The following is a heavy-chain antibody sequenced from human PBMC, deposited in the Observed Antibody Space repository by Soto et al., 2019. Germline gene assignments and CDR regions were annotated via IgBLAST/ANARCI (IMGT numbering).Heavy chain of an antibody. D-gene: IGHD6-6*01. J-gene: IGHJ3*02. CDR1: GGSIGGYY. CDR2: IYYSGST. CDR3: ARVGQSIAARRAFDI. V-gene: IGHV4-59*01. Sequence: QVVLQESGPGLVKPSETLSLTCSVSGGSIGGYYWSWIRQSPGKGLEWIGNIYYSGSTLYNFSLKRRFTRSLDTSKNQFSLKVPSVIPADTAVYYCARVGQSIAARRAFDIWGQGTMVTVSS.